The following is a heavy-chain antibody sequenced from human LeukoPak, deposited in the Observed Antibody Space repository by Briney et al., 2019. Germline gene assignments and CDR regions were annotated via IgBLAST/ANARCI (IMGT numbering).Heavy chain of an antibody. D-gene: IGHD6-19*01. V-gene: IGHV3-7*01. Sequence: GGSLRLSCAASGFSFNKYWTNWVRQAPGKGLEWVATISQDGSQKYLADFVKGRFTISRDNGRNSLYLQMSSLRGDDTAIYYCVRSKVVAEAGKSWFDPWGQGTRVTVTS. CDR2: ISQDGSQK. J-gene: IGHJ5*01. CDR1: GFSFNKYW. CDR3: VRSKVVAEAGKSWFDP.